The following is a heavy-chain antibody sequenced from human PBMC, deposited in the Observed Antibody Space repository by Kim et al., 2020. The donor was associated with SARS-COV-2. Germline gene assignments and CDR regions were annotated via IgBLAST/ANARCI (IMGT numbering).Heavy chain of an antibody. CDR3: ARNHSSSWYVWLYWFDP. D-gene: IGHD6-13*01. J-gene: IGHJ5*02. CDR2: IYHSGST. Sequence: SETLSLTCAVSGGSISSSNWWSWVRQPPGKGLEWIGEIYHSGSTNYNPSLKSRVTISVDKSKNQFSLKLSSVTAADTAVYYCARNHSSSWYVWLYWFDPWGQGTLVTVSS. V-gene: IGHV4-4*02. CDR1: GGSISSSNW.